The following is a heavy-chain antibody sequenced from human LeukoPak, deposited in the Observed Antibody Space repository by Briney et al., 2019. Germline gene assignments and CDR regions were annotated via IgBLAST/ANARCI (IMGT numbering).Heavy chain of an antibody. J-gene: IGHJ5*02. D-gene: IGHD4-17*01. CDR1: GGTFSSYA. V-gene: IGHV1-69*06. Sequence: GASVKVSCKASGGTFSSYAISWVRQAPGQGLEWMGGIIPIFGTANYAQKFQGRVTITAGKSTSTAYMELSSLRSEDTAVYYCARGHTGWFDPWGQGTLVTVSS. CDR3: ARGHTGWFDP. CDR2: IIPIFGTA.